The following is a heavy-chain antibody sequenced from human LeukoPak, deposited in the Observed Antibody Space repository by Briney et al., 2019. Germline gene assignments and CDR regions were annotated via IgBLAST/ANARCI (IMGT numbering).Heavy chain of an antibody. CDR1: GFTFTNAW. V-gene: IGHV3-15*01. Sequence: PGGSLRLSCAASGFTFTNAWMTWVRQAPGKGLEWVGRIKKKIDGETTDSAEPFKGRFTTSRDDSQNTLYLQMNSLRTDHTAVYFCTTVERWFLRSSPYWGQGTLVSVSS. CDR3: TTVERWFLRSSPY. D-gene: IGHD3-3*01. CDR2: IKKKIDGETT. J-gene: IGHJ4*02.